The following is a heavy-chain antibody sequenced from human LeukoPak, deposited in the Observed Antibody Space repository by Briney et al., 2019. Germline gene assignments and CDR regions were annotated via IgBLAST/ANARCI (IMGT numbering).Heavy chain of an antibody. Sequence: SETLSLTCAVYGGSFSGYYWSWIRQPPGKGLEWIGEINHSGSTNYNPSLKSRVTISVDTSKNQFSLKLSSVTAADTAVYYCARHFIPNYVWGSYRGGGPVDYWGQGTLVTVSS. D-gene: IGHD3-16*02. CDR3: ARHFIPNYVWGSYRGGGPVDY. CDR2: INHSGST. J-gene: IGHJ4*02. V-gene: IGHV4-34*01. CDR1: GGSFSGYY.